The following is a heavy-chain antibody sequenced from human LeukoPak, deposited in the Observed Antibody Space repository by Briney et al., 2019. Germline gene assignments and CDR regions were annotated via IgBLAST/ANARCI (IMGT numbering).Heavy chain of an antibody. CDR1: GFTFSSYG. D-gene: IGHD3-22*01. CDR2: ISYDGSNK. V-gene: IGHV3-30*18. CDR3: AKDLFHDSSGYYYAAFDI. Sequence: GGSLRLSCAASGFTFSSYGIHWVRQAPGKGLEWVAVISYDGSNKYYADSVKGRFTISRDNSKNTLYLQMNSLRAEDTAVYYCAKDLFHDSSGYYYAAFDIWGQGTMVTVSS. J-gene: IGHJ3*02.